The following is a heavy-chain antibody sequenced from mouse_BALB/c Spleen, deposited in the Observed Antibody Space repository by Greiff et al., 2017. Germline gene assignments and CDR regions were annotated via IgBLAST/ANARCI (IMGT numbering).Heavy chain of an antibody. D-gene: IGHD2-1*01. Sequence: VQLKQSGAELVKPGASVKLSCTASGFNIKDTYMHWVKQRPEQGLEWIGRIDPANGNTKYDPKFQGKATITADTSSNTAYLQLSSLTSEDTAVYNCARHGNYNYWGQGTTLTVSS. CDR3: ARHGNYNY. J-gene: IGHJ2*01. CDR2: IDPANGNT. V-gene: IGHV14-3*02. CDR1: GFNIKDTY.